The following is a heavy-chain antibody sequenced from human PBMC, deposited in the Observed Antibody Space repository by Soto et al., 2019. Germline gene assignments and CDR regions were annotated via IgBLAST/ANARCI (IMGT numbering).Heavy chain of an antibody. J-gene: IGHJ6*02. CDR2: ISASGGSA. D-gene: IGHD6-6*01. V-gene: IGHV3-23*01. CDR1: VFRGSSYA. Sequence: GSLRLSCAAPVFRGSSYAMSWVRQAPGQGPEWLSVISASGGSAYYADSVMGRFTISRDNSKNTLYLQMKSLGAEDTAVYYCASSSALWHGMDAWGQGTTVTVSS. CDR3: ASSSALWHGMDA.